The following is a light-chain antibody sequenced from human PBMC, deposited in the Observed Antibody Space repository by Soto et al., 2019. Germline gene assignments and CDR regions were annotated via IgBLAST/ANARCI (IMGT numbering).Light chain of an antibody. CDR3: CSCAGRDTLYV. CDR1: RTDVGGYNY. Sequence: QSVLTQPRSVSGSPGQSVTISCTGTRTDVGGYNYVSWYQQHPGKVPKLMIYDVSKRPSGVPDRFSGSKSGNTASLTISGLQAEDEADYYCCSCAGRDTLYVFGSGTKVTVL. V-gene: IGLV2-11*01. CDR2: DVS. J-gene: IGLJ1*01.